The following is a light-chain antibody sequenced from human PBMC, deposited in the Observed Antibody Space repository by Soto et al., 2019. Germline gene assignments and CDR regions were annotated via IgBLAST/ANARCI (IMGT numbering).Light chain of an antibody. V-gene: IGLV2-8*01. Sequence: QSALTQPPSASGSPGQSVTISCTGTSRDVGGYNYVSWYQQHPGKAPKLMIYEVSKRPSGVPDRFSGSKSGNTASLTVSGLQPEDEADYYCSSYAGSNKSVFGTGTKLTVL. J-gene: IGLJ1*01. CDR1: SRDVGGYNY. CDR2: EVS. CDR3: SSYAGSNKSV.